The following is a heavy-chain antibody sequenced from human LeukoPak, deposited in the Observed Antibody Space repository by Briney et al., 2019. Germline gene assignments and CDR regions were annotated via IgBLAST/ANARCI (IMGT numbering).Heavy chain of an antibody. D-gene: IGHD4-17*01. CDR1: GFTFRTYA. J-gene: IGHJ4*02. Sequence: PGRSLRLSCVASGFTFRTYAMHWVRQAPGKGLEWIIVISSDGTNKYYADSVKGRFTVSRDNSKNTLYLQMNSLRAEDTAVYYCARRDGDNDRGFDYWGQGTLVTVSS. CDR3: ARRDGDNDRGFDY. V-gene: IGHV3-30-3*01. CDR2: ISSDGTNK.